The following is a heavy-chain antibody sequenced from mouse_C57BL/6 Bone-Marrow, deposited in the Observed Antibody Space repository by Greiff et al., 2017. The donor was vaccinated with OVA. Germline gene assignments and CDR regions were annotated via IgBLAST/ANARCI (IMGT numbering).Heavy chain of an antibody. CDR3: VRQKSNYGYFDV. Sequence: DVQLQESGGGLVQPKGSLKLSCAASGFSFNTYAMTWVRQAPGKGLEWVARIRSKSNNYATYYAVSVKVRFTISRDDSESMLYLQMSNLRTEGTAMCYCVRQKSNYGYFDVWGTGTTVTVSS. V-gene: IGHV10-1*01. J-gene: IGHJ1*03. CDR2: IRSKSNNYAT. CDR1: GFSFNTYA. D-gene: IGHD2-5*01.